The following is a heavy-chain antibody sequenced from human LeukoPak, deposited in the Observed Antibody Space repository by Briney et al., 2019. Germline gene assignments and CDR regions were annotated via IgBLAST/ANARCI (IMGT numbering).Heavy chain of an antibody. V-gene: IGHV1-18*01. CDR2: ISAYNGNT. CDR3: ARDIADSYDFWSGSRLGWFDP. CDR1: GYTFTSYG. Sequence: ASVKVSCKASGYTFTSYGISWVRQAPGQGLEWMGWISAYNGNTNYAQKLQGRVTMTTDTSTSTAYMELRSLRSDDTAVYYCARDIADSYDFWSGSRLGWFDPWGQGTLVTVSS. D-gene: IGHD3-3*01. J-gene: IGHJ5*02.